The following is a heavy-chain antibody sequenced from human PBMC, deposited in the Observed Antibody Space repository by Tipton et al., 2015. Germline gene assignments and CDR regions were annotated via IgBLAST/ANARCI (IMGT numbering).Heavy chain of an antibody. J-gene: IGHJ3*02. CDR1: GGSISSSSYY. V-gene: IGHV4-39*07. D-gene: IGHD3-10*01. CDR3: ARSDVERNTVFVFEI. CDR2: VHYSGST. Sequence: TLSLTCTVSGGSISSSSYYWGWIRQPPGKGLEWIGSVHYSGSTNYNPSLKSRVTISVDTSNKQISLNLSSVTAADAAVYYCARSDVERNTVFVFEIWGPGTMVTVSS.